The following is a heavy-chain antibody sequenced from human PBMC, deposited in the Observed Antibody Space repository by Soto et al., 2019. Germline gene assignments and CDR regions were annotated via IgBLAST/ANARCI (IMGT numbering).Heavy chain of an antibody. D-gene: IGHD3-22*01. J-gene: IGHJ3*02. CDR2: INPNSGGT. CDR3: ARDRGRHYYDAPWDAFDI. V-gene: IGHV1-2*04. Sequence: VASVKVSCKASGYTFTGYYMHWVRQAPGQGLEWMGWINPNSGGTNYAQKFQGWVTMTRDTSISTAYMELSRLRSDDTAVYYCARDRGRHYYDAPWDAFDIWGQGTMVTVSS. CDR1: GYTFTGYY.